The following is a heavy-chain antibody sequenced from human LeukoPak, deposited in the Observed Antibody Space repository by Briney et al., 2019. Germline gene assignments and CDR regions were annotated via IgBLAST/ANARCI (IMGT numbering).Heavy chain of an antibody. CDR3: AREKFDS. V-gene: IGHV3-30*14. CDR2: VSYEGTIK. Sequence: PGGSLRLSCAASGFTFSNFAMHWVRQAPGRGLEWVAVVSYEGTIKYYADSAKGGFTISRDNTCNIISLQMNNLTTDDTATYYCAREKFDSWGQGALVTVSP. J-gene: IGHJ5*01. CDR1: GFTFSNFA.